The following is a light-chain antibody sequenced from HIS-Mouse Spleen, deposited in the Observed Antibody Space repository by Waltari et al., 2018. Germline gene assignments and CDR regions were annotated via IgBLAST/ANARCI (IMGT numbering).Light chain of an antibody. CDR3: QQYNSYPWT. CDR1: QSISSW. CDR2: KAS. V-gene: IGKV1-5*03. Sequence: DIQMTQSPSTLSASVGDRVTITCRASQSISSWLAWYQQKPGKAPKLLLYKASSLESGVPSRFSGSGSGTEFTLTISSLQPDDCATYYCQQYNSYPWTFGQGTKVEIK. J-gene: IGKJ1*01.